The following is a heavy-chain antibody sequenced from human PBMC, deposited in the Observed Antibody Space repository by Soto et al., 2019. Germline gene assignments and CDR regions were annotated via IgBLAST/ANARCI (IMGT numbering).Heavy chain of an antibody. CDR3: ARDPYGSGSYYNPTGYGMDV. Sequence: HPGGSLRLSCAASGFTFSSYAMSWVRQAPGKGLECVSTISGSGGTTYYADSVKGRFTISRDNSKNTLYLQMNSLRAEDTAVYYCARDPYGSGSYYNPTGYGMDVWGQGTTVTVSS. V-gene: IGHV3-23*01. D-gene: IGHD3-10*01. CDR1: GFTFSSYA. CDR2: ISGSGGTT. J-gene: IGHJ6*02.